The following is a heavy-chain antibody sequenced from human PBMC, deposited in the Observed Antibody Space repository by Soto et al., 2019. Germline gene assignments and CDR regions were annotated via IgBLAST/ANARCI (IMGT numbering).Heavy chain of an antibody. CDR1: GGTFSSYA. D-gene: IGHD1-20*01. V-gene: IGHV1-69*13. J-gene: IGHJ4*02. Sequence: SVKVSCKASGGTFSSYAISWVRRAPGQGLEWMGGIIPIFGTTNYAQKFQGRVTITADESTSTAYMELSSLKTEDTAVYYCATKRTGITTIGPGYWGQGTLVTVSS. CDR3: ATKRTGITTIGPGY. CDR2: IIPIFGTT.